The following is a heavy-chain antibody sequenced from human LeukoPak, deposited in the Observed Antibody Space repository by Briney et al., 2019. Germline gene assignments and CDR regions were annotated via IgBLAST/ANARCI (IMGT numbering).Heavy chain of an antibody. Sequence: GGSLRLSCAASGFTFSSYGMSWVRQAPGKGREWVANIKQEGSEKYYVDSVKGRFTISRDNAKNSLYLQMNSMRAEDAAVYYCARDRGSASWPYYYYYSMDVWGKGTTVTVSS. CDR2: IKQEGSEK. D-gene: IGHD2-2*01. CDR1: GFTFSSYG. V-gene: IGHV3-7*01. CDR3: ARDRGSASWPYYYYYSMDV. J-gene: IGHJ6*03.